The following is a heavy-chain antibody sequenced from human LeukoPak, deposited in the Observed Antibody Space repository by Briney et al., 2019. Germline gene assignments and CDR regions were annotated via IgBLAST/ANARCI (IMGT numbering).Heavy chain of an antibody. J-gene: IGHJ6*03. CDR2: ISAYNGNT. CDR1: GYTFISYV. CDR3: ARARGGRRWYRGYYYYYMDV. Sequence: GASVKVSCKASGYTFISYVITWVRQAPGQGLEWMGWISAYNGNTKYAQKLQGRVTMTTDTSTSTAYMELRSLRSDDTAVYYVARARGGRRWYRGYYYYYMDVWGKGTTVTISS. V-gene: IGHV1-18*01. D-gene: IGHD1-26*01.